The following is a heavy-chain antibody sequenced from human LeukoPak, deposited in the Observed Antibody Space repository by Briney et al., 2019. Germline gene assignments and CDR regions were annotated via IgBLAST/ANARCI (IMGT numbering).Heavy chain of an antibody. CDR1: GFTFSSYS. CDR2: ISSSGSTI. V-gene: IGHV3-48*04. Sequence: PGGSLRLSCAASGFTFSSYSMNWVRQAPGKGLEWVSYISSSGSTIYYADSVKGRFTISRDNAKNSLYLQMNSLRPEDTAVYYCARFGYNDFDYWGQGTLVTVS. J-gene: IGHJ4*02. CDR3: ARFGYNDFDY. D-gene: IGHD5-24*01.